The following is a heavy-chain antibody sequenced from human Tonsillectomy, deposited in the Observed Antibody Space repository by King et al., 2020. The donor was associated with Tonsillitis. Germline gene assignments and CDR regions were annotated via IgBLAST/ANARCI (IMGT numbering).Heavy chain of an antibody. V-gene: IGHV1-58*01. CDR1: GFTFTSSA. J-gene: IGHJ4*02. CDR2: IVVGSGNT. CDR3: AAIRSGCYFFYFDY. Sequence: QLVQSGPEVKKPGTSVKVSCKASGFTFTSSAVQWVRQARGQRLEWRGWIVVGSGNTNYAQKFQERVTITRDMSTSTAYMELSSLRSEDTAVYYCAAIRSGCYFFYFDYWGQGTLVTVSS. D-gene: IGHD1-26*01.